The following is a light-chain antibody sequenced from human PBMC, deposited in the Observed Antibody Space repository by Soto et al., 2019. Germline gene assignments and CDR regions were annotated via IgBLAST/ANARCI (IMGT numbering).Light chain of an antibody. CDR1: QSVSSY. V-gene: IGKV3-11*01. J-gene: IGKJ3*01. CDR3: QQRSNWPIT. Sequence: EIVMTQSPATLSLSPGGRASLSCVASQSVSSYLAWYQQKPGQAPRLLIYDASNRATGIPARFSGSGSGTDFTLTISSLEPEDFAVYYCQQRSNWPITFGPGTKVDI. CDR2: DAS.